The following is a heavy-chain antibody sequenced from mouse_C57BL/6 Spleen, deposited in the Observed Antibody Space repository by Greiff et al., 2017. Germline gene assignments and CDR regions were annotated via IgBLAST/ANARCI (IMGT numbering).Heavy chain of an antibody. D-gene: IGHD1-1*01. Sequence: QVQLQQSGAELVKPGASVKISCKASGYAFSSYWMNWVKQRPGKGLEWIGQIYPGDGDTNYNGKFKGKATLTADKSSSTAYMQLSSLTSEDSAVYFWARRGYGSSSDYWGQGTTLTVSS. CDR2: IYPGDGDT. CDR3: ARRGYGSSSDY. V-gene: IGHV1-80*01. CDR1: GYAFSSYW. J-gene: IGHJ2*01.